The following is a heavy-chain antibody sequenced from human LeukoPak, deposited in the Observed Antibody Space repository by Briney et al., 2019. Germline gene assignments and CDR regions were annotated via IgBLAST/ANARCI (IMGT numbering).Heavy chain of an antibody. CDR3: ARLPAITTYYYYYMDV. J-gene: IGHJ6*03. CDR1: GGSISSSTHY. Sequence: KPSETLSLTCTVPGGSISSSTHYWGWIRQPPGKRLECIGTIYYSGSSYYNPSLKSRVTMSVDTSKNQFSLRLSSVTAADTAVYYCARLPAITTYYYYYMDVWGKGTMVTVSS. V-gene: IGHV4-39*01. D-gene: IGHD3-16*01. CDR2: IYYSGSS.